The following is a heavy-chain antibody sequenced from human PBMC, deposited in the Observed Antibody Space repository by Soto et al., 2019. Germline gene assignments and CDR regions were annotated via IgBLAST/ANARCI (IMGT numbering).Heavy chain of an antibody. CDR2: IYYSGST. CDR3: PPTGEQPSPIFDP. Sequence: PSETLSLTCTVSGGSISSGGYYWSWIRQHPGKGLEWIGYIYYSGSTYYNPSLKSRVTISVDTSKNQFSLKLSSVTAADTAVYYCPPTGEQPSPIFDPWGQGTLVTVSS. CDR1: GGSISSGGYY. J-gene: IGHJ5*02. V-gene: IGHV4-31*03. D-gene: IGHD3-16*01.